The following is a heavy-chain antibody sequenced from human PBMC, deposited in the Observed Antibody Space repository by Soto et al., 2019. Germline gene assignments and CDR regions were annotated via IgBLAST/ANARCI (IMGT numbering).Heavy chain of an antibody. CDR3: AKAYSNSWPNDWFDP. CDR2: ITGSGAGS. CDR1: GFTFSSYA. V-gene: IGHV3-23*01. J-gene: IGHJ5*02. Sequence: EVQLLESGGGWLQPGGSLRLSCAASGFTFSSYAMNWVRQAPGKGLEWVSGITGSGAGSYYSDSVKGRFTISRDNSKNTVYLKMSSLRAEDTAVYYCAKAYSNSWPNDWFDPWGQGTLVTVSS. D-gene: IGHD6-13*01.